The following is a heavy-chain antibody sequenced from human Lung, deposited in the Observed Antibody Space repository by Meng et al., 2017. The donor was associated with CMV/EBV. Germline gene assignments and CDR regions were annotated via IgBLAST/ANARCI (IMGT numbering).Heavy chain of an antibody. V-gene: IGHV4-34*01. CDR1: GGSFSGYY. Sequence: SETLSLTCAVYGGSFSGYYCTCIRQSPGKGLDWIGDIKHSGSTNYNPSLKSRVTISVDTSKKQCSLKLSSVTAADTAVYFCAGGLADSNPFFYYYYGMDVWGQGTTVTVSS. CDR2: IKHSGST. D-gene: IGHD4-11*01. J-gene: IGHJ6*02. CDR3: AGGLADSNPFFYYYYGMDV.